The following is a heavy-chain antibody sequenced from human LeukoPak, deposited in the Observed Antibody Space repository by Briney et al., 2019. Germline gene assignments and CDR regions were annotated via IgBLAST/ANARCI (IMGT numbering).Heavy chain of an antibody. J-gene: IGHJ6*03. CDR1: GGTFSSYS. CDR3: ASGVGAGSLHCSYYYMDV. D-gene: IGHD3-10*01. V-gene: IGHV1-69*06. CDR2: IMQIFSTE. Sequence: SVNVSCKASGGTFSSYSMSWVRQAPGQGLEWVGVIMQIFSTENYAQTFQGRVTITADNSTRTAYMELSSLRSEDMAVYYCASGVGAGSLHCSYYYMDVWGKGTTVTVSS.